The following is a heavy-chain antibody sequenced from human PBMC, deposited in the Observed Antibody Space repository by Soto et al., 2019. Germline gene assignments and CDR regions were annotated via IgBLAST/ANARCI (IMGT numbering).Heavy chain of an antibody. D-gene: IGHD4-17*01. CDR3: ARGGAYGDYRSDY. CDR1: GFTFSIYW. J-gene: IGHJ4*02. CDR2: INADGNYT. Sequence: GGSLRLSCAASGFTFSIYWMHWVRQVPGKGLVRVSRINADGNYTSNADFVKGRFTVSRDNAKNTLYLQMDSLRAEDTAVYFCARGGAYGDYRSDYWGQGTLVTVSS. V-gene: IGHV3-74*01.